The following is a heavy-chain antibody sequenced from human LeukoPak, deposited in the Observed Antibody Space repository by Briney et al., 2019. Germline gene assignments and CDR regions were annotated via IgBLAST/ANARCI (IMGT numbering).Heavy chain of an antibody. J-gene: IGHJ6*02. CDR3: ARDGEERLMFRQKTAYEMDV. Sequence: ASVTVSCKASGYTFTGYYMHWVRQAPGQGLEWMGWINPNSGGTNYAQKFQGRVTMTRDTSISTAYMELSRLRSADTAVYYCARDGEERLMFRQKTAYEMDVWGQGTTVTVSS. D-gene: IGHD1-1*01. CDR2: INPNSGGT. V-gene: IGHV1-2*02. CDR1: GYTFTGYY.